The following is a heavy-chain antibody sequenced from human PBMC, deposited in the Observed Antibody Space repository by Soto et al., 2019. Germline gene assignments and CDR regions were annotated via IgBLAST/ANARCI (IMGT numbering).Heavy chain of an antibody. J-gene: IGHJ4*02. V-gene: IGHV1-18*04. Sequence: ASVKVSCKASGYTFTSYGISWVRQAPGQGLEWMGWISAYNGNTNYAQKLQGRVTMTTDTSTSTAYMELRSLRSDDTAVCYCARDLEYYDFWSGYSSPGYWGQGTLVTVSS. CDR2: ISAYNGNT. CDR3: ARDLEYYDFWSGYSSPGY. D-gene: IGHD3-3*01. CDR1: GYTFTSYG.